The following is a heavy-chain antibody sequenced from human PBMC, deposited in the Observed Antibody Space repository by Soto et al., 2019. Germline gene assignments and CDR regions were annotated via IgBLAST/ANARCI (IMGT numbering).Heavy chain of an antibody. Sequence: QVQLQESGPGLVKPSGTLSLTCAVSGGSISSSNWWSWVRQPPGKGLEWIGEIYHSGSTNYNPSLKSRVTISVDKSKTQYSLKLSSVTAADTAVYYCARDPGVAVAGTGFYGMDVWGQGTTVTVSS. CDR1: GGSISSSNW. CDR3: ARDPGVAVAGTGFYGMDV. V-gene: IGHV4-4*02. CDR2: IYHSGST. D-gene: IGHD6-19*01. J-gene: IGHJ6*02.